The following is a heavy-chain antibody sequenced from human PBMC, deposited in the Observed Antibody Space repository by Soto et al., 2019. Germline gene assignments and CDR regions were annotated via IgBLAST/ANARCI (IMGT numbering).Heavy chain of an antibody. CDR3: TTDDPINRY. CDR1: GFIFSNAW. J-gene: IGHJ4*02. V-gene: IGHV3-15*01. Sequence: EVQVVESGGGLVRPGGSLRLSCAASGFIFSNAWMSWVRQAPGKGLELVGRIKSKTNGGTTDYAAPVRGRYSISRDDSKNTLYLQMYSLKAEDTAVYYCTTDDPINRYWGQGTLVTVSS. CDR2: IKSKTNGGTT.